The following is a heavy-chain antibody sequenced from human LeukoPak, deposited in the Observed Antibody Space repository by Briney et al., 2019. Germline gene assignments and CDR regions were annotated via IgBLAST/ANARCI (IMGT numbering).Heavy chain of an antibody. J-gene: IGHJ4*02. Sequence: GGSLRLSCAASGFTFTDYGMHWVRQAPGKGLEWVSAISGSGGITYYADSVKGRFTISRDNSKNTLYLQLNSLRAEDTAVYYCAKGVPYCSTTSCHFDYWGQGTLVTVSS. CDR1: GFTFTDYG. CDR3: AKGVPYCSTTSCHFDY. D-gene: IGHD2-2*01. CDR2: ISGSGGIT. V-gene: IGHV3-23*01.